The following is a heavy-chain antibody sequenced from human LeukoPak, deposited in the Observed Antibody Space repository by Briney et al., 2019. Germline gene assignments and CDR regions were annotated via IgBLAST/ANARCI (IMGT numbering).Heavy chain of an antibody. Sequence: PGRSLRLSCAASGFTFSSYAMHWVRQAPGKGLEWVAVISYDGSNKYYADSVKGRFTISRDNSKNTLYLQMNSLRAEDTAVYYCARDRQQQLEFDYWGQGTLVTVSS. V-gene: IGHV3-30-3*01. CDR1: GFTFSSYA. CDR2: ISYDGSNK. J-gene: IGHJ4*02. D-gene: IGHD6-13*01. CDR3: ARDRQQQLEFDY.